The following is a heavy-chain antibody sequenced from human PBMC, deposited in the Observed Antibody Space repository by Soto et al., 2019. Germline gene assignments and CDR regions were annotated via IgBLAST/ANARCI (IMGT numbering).Heavy chain of an antibody. CDR3: ARLADSTLRRYYYDTKLRYFDY. CDR1: GYTFTSYG. CDR2: ISAYNGNT. Sequence: GASVKVSCKASGYTFTSYGISWVRQAPGQGLEWMGWISAYNGNTNYAQKLQGRVTMTTDTSTSTAYMELRSLRSDDTAVYYCARLADSTLRRYYYDTKLRYFDYWGQGTLVTVSS. J-gene: IGHJ4*02. D-gene: IGHD3-22*01. V-gene: IGHV1-18*01.